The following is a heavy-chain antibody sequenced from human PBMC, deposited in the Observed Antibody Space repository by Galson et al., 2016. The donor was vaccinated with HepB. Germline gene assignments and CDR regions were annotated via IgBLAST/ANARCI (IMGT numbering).Heavy chain of an antibody. V-gene: IGHV4-31*03. D-gene: IGHD3-16*02. CDR2: IYYSGRT. Sequence: LSLTCTVPGGSFSSGGYYWSWIRQHPGEGREWIGYIYYSGRTYYNPSLKSRGTISVDTSKNQFSLKLNSVTAADTAVYYCARGNYRDDTFDIWGQGTMVTVSS. CDR1: GGSFSSGGYY. J-gene: IGHJ3*02. CDR3: ARGNYRDDTFDI.